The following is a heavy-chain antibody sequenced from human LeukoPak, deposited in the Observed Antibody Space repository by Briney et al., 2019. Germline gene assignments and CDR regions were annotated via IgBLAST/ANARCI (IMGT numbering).Heavy chain of an antibody. CDR1: GGTFNSYA. CDR3: ARGLPDFWSGD. CDR2: IIPIFGTA. Sequence: SVKVSCEASGGTFNSYAISWVRQAPGQGREWMGGIIPIFGTANYAQNFQGRVTITTDESTSTAYMELSSLRSEDTAVYYCARGLPDFWSGDWGQGTLVTVSS. V-gene: IGHV1-69*05. D-gene: IGHD3-3*01. J-gene: IGHJ4*02.